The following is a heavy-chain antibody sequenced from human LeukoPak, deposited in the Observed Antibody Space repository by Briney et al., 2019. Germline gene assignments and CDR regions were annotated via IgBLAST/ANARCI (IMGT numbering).Heavy chain of an antibody. V-gene: IGHV3-7*01. CDR3: ARLGSITMS. Sequence: SGGSLRLSCAASGFTFSNSWMTWVRQAPGKGLEWVASINQDGGEIHYVDSVKGRFTISRDNAKNTLYLQMNSLRAEDTAVYYCARLGSITMSWGQGTLVTVSS. J-gene: IGHJ4*02. CDR1: GFTFSNSW. D-gene: IGHD3-22*01. CDR2: INQDGGEI.